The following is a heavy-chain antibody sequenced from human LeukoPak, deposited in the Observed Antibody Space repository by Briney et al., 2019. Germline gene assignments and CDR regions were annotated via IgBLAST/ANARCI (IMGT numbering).Heavy chain of an antibody. Sequence: GESLKISCKGSGYSFTSYWIGWVRQMPGKGLEWMGIIYPGDSDTRYSPSFQGQVTISADKSISTACLQWSSLKASDTAMYYCARQRYYYDSTYGMDVWGQGTTVTVSS. J-gene: IGHJ6*02. CDR3: ARQRYYYDSTYGMDV. V-gene: IGHV5-51*01. CDR1: GYSFTSYW. D-gene: IGHD3-22*01. CDR2: IYPGDSDT.